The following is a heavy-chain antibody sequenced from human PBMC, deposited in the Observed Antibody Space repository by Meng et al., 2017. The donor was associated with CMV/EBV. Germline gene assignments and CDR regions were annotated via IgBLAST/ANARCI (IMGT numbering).Heavy chain of an antibody. J-gene: IGHJ6*02. Sequence: GESLKISCAASGFTFSSYAMSWVRQAPGKGLEWVSAISGSGGSTYYADSVKGRYTISRDNSKNTLYLQRNSLRAEDTAVYYCAREAGYSSSWYDGGGDYYYYYGMDVWGQGTTVTVSS. D-gene: IGHD6-13*01. CDR2: ISGSGGST. V-gene: IGHV3-23*01. CDR1: GFTFSSYA. CDR3: AREAGYSSSWYDGGGDYYYYYGMDV.